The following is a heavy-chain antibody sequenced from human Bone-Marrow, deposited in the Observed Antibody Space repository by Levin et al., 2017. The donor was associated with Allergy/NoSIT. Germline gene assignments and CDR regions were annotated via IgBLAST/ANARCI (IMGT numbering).Heavy chain of an antibody. V-gene: IGHV1-69*13. Sequence: SVKVSCKASGGTFSSHGIAWVRQAPGQGLEWMGGIIPIFGPPNYAQKFQGRVTISADESTNTAYMELSSLRSDDTAGFYCARLTGDCSGGACLSRYFYYYMDVWGKGTTVTVSS. CDR3: ARLTGDCSGGACLSRYFYYYMDV. CDR1: GGTFSSHG. D-gene: IGHD2-15*01. J-gene: IGHJ6*03. CDR2: IIPIFGPP.